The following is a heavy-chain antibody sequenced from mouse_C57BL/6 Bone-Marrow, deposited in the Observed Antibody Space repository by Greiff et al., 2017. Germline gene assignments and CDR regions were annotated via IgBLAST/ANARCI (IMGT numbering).Heavy chain of an antibody. V-gene: IGHV5-6*02. CDR3: ARQGIYYYGSSYDWFAY. D-gene: IGHD1-1*01. J-gene: IGHJ3*01. CDR2: ISSGGSYT. CDR1: GFTFSSYG. Sequence: DVMLVESGGDLVKPGGSLKLSCAASGFTFSSYGMSWVRQTPDKRLAWVATISSGGSYTYYPDSVKGRFTLSRDNAKNTLYLKMSSPKSEDTAMYYCARQGIYYYGSSYDWFAYWGQGTLVTVSA.